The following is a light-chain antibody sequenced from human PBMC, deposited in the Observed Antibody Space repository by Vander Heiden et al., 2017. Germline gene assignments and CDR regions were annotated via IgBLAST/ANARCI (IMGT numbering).Light chain of an antibody. CDR1: QSISSY. J-gene: IGKJ4*01. CDR3: QQSDSTPLT. V-gene: IGKV1-39*01. Sequence: IHITPSPSSLSASVGDRVTITCRASQSISSYLNWYQQKPGKDPKLLIYAASSLQSGVPSRFSGSGSGTDFTLTISSLQPEDFATYYCQQSDSTPLTFGGGTKVEIK. CDR2: AAS.